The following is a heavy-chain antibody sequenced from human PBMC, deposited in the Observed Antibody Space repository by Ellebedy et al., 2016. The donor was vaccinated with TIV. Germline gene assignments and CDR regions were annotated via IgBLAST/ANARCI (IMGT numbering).Heavy chain of an antibody. CDR3: ARDRDWGSSYSLGGGRWNWFDP. Sequence: ASVKVSXKASGYTFTSYGISWVRQAPGQGLEWMGWISAYNGNTNYAQKLQGRVTMTTDTSTSTAYMELRSLRSDDTAVYYCARDRDWGSSYSLGGGRWNWFDPWGQGTLVTVSS. CDR2: ISAYNGNT. J-gene: IGHJ5*02. V-gene: IGHV1-18*04. D-gene: IGHD2-15*01. CDR1: GYTFTSYG.